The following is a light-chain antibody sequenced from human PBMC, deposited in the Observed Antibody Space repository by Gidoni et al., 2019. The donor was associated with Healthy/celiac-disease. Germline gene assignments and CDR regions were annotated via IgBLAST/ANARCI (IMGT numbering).Light chain of an antibody. CDR3: QQIDSTPLT. J-gene: IGKJ4*01. V-gene: IGKV1-39*01. Sequence: DIQMTQSPSSLPASVGDRVTITCRASQSISSYLNWYQQKPGKAPKLLIYAASSLHSGVPSWFSGSGSGTDLTLTIRSLQPEDFATYYCQQIDSTPLTFGGGTKVEIK. CDR2: AAS. CDR1: QSISSY.